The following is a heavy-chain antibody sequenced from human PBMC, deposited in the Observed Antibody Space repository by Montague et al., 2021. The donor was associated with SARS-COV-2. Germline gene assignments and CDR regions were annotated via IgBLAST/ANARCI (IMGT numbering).Heavy chain of an antibody. CDR2: IYYTGST. V-gene: IGHV4-39*07. CDR1: GGSISSSSYY. D-gene: IGHD3-10*01. J-gene: IGHJ6*02. Sequence: SETLSLTCTVSGGSISSSSYYWGWIRQPPGKGLEWIGSIYYTGSTKYSPSLKSRVTISMDTSRDQLSLRLKSVTAADTAVYYCARDNYGDWGYYGLDVWGQGTTVIVSS. CDR3: ARDNYGDWGYYGLDV.